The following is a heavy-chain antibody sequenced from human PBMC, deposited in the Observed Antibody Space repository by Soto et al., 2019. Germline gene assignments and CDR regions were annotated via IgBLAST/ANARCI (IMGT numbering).Heavy chain of an antibody. CDR2: IWYDGSNK. J-gene: IGHJ4*02. CDR1: GFTFSSYG. V-gene: IGHV3-33*01. Sequence: PGGSLRLSCAASGFTFSSYGMHWVRQAPGKGLERVAVIWYDGSNKYYADSVKGRFTISRDNSKNTLYLQMNSLRAEDTAVYHCARGQQLPYYWGQGTLVTVSS. CDR3: ARGQQLPYY. D-gene: IGHD6-13*01.